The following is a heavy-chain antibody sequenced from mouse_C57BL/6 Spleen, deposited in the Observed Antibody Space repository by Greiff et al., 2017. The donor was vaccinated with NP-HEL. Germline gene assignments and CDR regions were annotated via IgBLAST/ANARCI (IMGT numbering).Heavy chain of an antibody. D-gene: IGHD1-1*01. CDR3: ARTTNYYGSYYFDY. CDR1: GFSLTSYA. J-gene: IGHJ2*01. Sequence: VKLMESGPGLVAPSQSLSITCTVSGFSLTSYAISWVRQPPGKGLEWLGVIWTGGGTNYNSALKSRLSISKDNSKSQVFLKMNSLQTDDTARYYCARTTNYYGSYYFDYWGQGTTLTVSS. V-gene: IGHV2-9-1*01. CDR2: IWTGGGT.